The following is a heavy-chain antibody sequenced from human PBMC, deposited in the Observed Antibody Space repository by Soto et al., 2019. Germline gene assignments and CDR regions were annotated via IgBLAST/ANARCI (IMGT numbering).Heavy chain of an antibody. V-gene: IGHV4-59*01. J-gene: IGHJ4*02. CDR3: ARFTYYDFWSGYYIPDY. Sequence: ETLSLTCTVSGGSISSYYWSWIRQPPGKGLEWIGYIYYSGSTNYNPSLKSRVTISVDTSKNQFSLKLSSVTAADTAVYYCARFTYYDFWSGYYIPDYWGQGTLVTVSS. CDR1: GGSISSYY. CDR2: IYYSGST. D-gene: IGHD3-3*01.